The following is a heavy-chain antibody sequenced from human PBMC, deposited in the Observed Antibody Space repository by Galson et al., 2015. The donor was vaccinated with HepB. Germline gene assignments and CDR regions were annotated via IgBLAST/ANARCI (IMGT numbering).Heavy chain of an antibody. J-gene: IGHJ4*02. CDR2: ISAYNGYT. Sequence: SVKVSCKASGYSFTHYGISWVRQAPGQGLEWMGWISAYNGYTNYAQKFQGRVTMTTDKSTNTAYMALRSLRSDDTAVYYCARVVRGGASYFDYWGQGTLVTVSS. V-gene: IGHV1-18*01. D-gene: IGHD4-23*01. CDR3: ARVVRGGASYFDY. CDR1: GYSFTHYG.